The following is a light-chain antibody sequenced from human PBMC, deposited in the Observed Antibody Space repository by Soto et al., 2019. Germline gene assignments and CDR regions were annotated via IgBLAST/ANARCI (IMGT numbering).Light chain of an antibody. CDR2: GAS. J-gene: IGKJ1*01. V-gene: IGKV3-20*01. CDR1: QSVSSSY. CDR3: QQYGSSLTWT. Sequence: EIVLTQSPGTLSLSPGERATLSCRASQSVSSSYLAWYQQKPGQAPRLLIYGASSRATGIPDRFSGSGSGTDFTLTIIRLEPDDFAVYYCQQYGSSLTWTFGQGTKVEIK.